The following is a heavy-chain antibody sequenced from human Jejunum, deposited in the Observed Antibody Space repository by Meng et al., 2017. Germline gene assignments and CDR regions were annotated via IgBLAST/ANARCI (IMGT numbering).Heavy chain of an antibody. Sequence: QGERQGSGPGLVKPSQTLSLTCTFSGDSISSGEYFWSWIRQPPGKGLEWIGYMDYRGSTFYNPSLKSRVTISVDTSKNQFSLKLSSVTAADTAVYFCARGELLWDYWGQGTLVTVSS. D-gene: IGHD2-2*01. CDR1: GDSISSGEYF. J-gene: IGHJ4*02. CDR2: MDYRGST. CDR3: ARGELLWDY. V-gene: IGHV4-30-4*01.